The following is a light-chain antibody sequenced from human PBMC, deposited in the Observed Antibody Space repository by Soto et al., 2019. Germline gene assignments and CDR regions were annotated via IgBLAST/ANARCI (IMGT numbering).Light chain of an antibody. Sequence: QSVLTQPASVSGSPGQSITISCTGASSDIAKYNFVSWYQQHPDKAPKLIIYEGNKRPSGISHRFSAPNSGNPASLTISGLQAEDEADYYCCSWDSSLSAYVFGTGTKVTVL. V-gene: IGLV2-23*01. CDR2: EGN. J-gene: IGLJ1*01. CDR3: CSWDSSLSAYV. CDR1: SSDIAKYNF.